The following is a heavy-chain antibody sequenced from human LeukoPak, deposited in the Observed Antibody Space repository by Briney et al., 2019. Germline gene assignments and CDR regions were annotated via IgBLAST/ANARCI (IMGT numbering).Heavy chain of an antibody. CDR1: GYSFTSYW. J-gene: IGHJ4*02. V-gene: IGHV5-51*01. Sequence: GESLQISCKGSGYSFTSYWIGWVRQMPGKGLEWMGIIYPDDSDTRYSPSFQGQVTISADKSINTAYLQWSSLRASDTAMYYCARRVSHGATAVNFAYWGQGTLVTVSS. CDR3: ARRVSHGATAVNFAY. CDR2: IYPDDSDT. D-gene: IGHD6-13*01.